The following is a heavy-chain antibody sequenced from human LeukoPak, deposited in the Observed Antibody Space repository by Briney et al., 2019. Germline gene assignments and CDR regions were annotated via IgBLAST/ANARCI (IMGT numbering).Heavy chain of an antibody. D-gene: IGHD2-21*01. J-gene: IGHJ3*01. V-gene: IGHV3-48*01. Sequence: PGGSLRLSCAASGFTFSSYCMNWVRQAPGKGLEWASYISGSSNTIYYADSVKGRFTVSRDNAKNSLYLQMDSLTVEDTAVYYCAKGKVNHDGALDAWGQGTLVTVSS. CDR3: AKGKVNHDGALDA. CDR1: GFTFSSYC. CDR2: ISGSSNTI.